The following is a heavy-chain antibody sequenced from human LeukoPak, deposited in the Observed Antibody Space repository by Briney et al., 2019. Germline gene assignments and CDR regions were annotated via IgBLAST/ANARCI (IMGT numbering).Heavy chain of an antibody. J-gene: IGHJ4*02. CDR1: GFTFSYYA. Sequence: GGSLRLSCSASGFTFSYYAIHWVRQAPGKGLEWVALIWADEYYADSVKGRITISRDNSKNTVYLQMNSLRAEDTAVYYCARELFGSGSCPDGWGQGTLVTVSS. D-gene: IGHD3-10*01. V-gene: IGHV3-33*01. CDR2: IWADE. CDR3: ARELFGSGSCPDG.